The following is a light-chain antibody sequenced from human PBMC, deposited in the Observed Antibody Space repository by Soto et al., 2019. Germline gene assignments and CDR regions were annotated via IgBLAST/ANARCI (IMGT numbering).Light chain of an antibody. CDR1: QSINTW. Sequence: DIQMTQSPSTLSASVGDRVTISCRASQSINTWLAWYQQKPGKAPKLLIYKASILETGVPSRFSGSGSGTEFTLTISSLQPDYFATYYCQQYNGYGRFGQGTKVEIK. CDR3: QQYNGYGR. J-gene: IGKJ1*01. CDR2: KAS. V-gene: IGKV1-5*03.